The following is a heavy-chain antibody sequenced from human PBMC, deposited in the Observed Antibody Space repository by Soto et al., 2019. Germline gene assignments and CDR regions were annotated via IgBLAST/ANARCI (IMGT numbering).Heavy chain of an antibody. V-gene: IGHV3-23*01. Sequence: EVQLLDSGGGLVQPGGSLRLSCAASGFTFSNYAMSWVRQAPGKGLEWVSSISGSGSTTYYTDSVKGRFTISRDNSKSTLSLQIDSLRAEDTAIYYCAKTAAPRGAYYFDYWGQGTLLTVSS. J-gene: IGHJ4*02. CDR1: GFTFSNYA. D-gene: IGHD2-2*01. CDR2: ISGSGSTT. CDR3: AKTAAPRGAYYFDY.